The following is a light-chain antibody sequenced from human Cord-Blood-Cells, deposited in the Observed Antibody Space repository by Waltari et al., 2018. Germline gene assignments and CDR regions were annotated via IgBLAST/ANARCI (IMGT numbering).Light chain of an antibody. V-gene: IGLV2-8*01. CDR3: SSYAGSNNYV. J-gene: IGLJ1*01. CDR2: EVS. Sequence: QSALTQPPSPSGSPRQSVTLPCTATSSHVGGSTSVSWYQHHPGKAPKLMIYEVSKRPSGVPDRFSGSKSGNTSSLTVSGLQADDEADYYCSSYAGSNNYVFGTGTKVTVL. CDR1: SSHVGGSTS.